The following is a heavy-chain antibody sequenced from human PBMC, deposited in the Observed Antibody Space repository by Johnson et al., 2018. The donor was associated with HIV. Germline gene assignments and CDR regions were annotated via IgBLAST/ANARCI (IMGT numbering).Heavy chain of an antibody. Sequence: VQLVESGGGLVQPGGSLRLSCAASGFTFSMSAMHWVRQAPGKGLEWVTFIHYDGSNKYYADSVKGRFTISRDNSKNTLHLQMKNVRAEDTAIYYCARSDSGYDAFDIWGQGTMVSVSS. CDR2: IHYDGSNK. V-gene: IGHV3-30*02. J-gene: IGHJ3*02. CDR1: GFTFSMSA. D-gene: IGHD5-12*01. CDR3: ARSDSGYDAFDI.